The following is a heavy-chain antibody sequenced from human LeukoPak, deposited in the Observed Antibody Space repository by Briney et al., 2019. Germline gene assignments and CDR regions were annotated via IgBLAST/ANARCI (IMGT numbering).Heavy chain of an antibody. CDR2: INPNSGGT. Sequence: ASVKVSCKASGYTFTGYYMHWVRQAPGQGLEWMGWINPNSGGTNYAQKFQGRVTMTRDTSISTAYMELSRLRSDDTAVYYCARERYCSSTSCYRHFQHWGQGTLVTVSS. V-gene: IGHV1-2*02. D-gene: IGHD2-2*02. CDR3: ARERYCSSTSCYRHFQH. J-gene: IGHJ1*01. CDR1: GYTFTGYY.